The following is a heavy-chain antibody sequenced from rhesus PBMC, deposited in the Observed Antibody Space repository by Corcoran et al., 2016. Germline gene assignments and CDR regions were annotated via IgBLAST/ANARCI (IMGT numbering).Heavy chain of an antibody. V-gene: IGHV4S10*01. D-gene: IGHD6-25*01. CDR3: ARDDSGSWNPRVY. J-gene: IGHJ4*01. Sequence: QVQLQESGPGVVKPSETLSLTCAVSGGSISDSYRWSWIRQPPGKGLEWIGYIYGSRTSTNYNPTLKSQVTILEDTSKNPFSMKRSSVTAADTAVYYCARDDSGSWNPRVYWGQGVLVAVSS. CDR1: GGSISDSYR. CDR2: IYGSRTST.